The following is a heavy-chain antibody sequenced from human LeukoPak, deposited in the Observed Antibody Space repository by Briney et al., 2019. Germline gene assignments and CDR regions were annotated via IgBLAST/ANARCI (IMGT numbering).Heavy chain of an antibody. J-gene: IGHJ4*02. V-gene: IGHV1-46*01. D-gene: IGHD1-26*01. CDR3: AREKGRGTYYASNYGLDY. Sequence: ASVKVSCKASGYTFTSYYMHWVRQAPGQGLEWMGIINPSGGSTSYAQKFQGRVTMTRDTSTSTVYMELSSLRSEDTAVYYCAREKGRGTYYASNYGLDYWGQGTLVTVSS. CDR2: INPSGGST. CDR1: GYTFTSYY.